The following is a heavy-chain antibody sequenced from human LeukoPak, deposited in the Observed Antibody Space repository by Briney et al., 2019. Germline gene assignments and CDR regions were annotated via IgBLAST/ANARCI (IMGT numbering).Heavy chain of an antibody. V-gene: IGHV3-9*01. J-gene: IGHJ5*02. CDR2: ISWNSGSI. Sequence: GRSLRLSCAASGFTFDDYAMHWVRQAPGKGLEWVSGISWNSGSIGYADSVKGRFTISRDNAKNSLYLQMNSLRAEDTALYYCAKASWHDNWFDPWGQGTLVTVSS. D-gene: IGHD2-2*01. CDR1: GFTFDDYA. CDR3: AKASWHDNWFDP.